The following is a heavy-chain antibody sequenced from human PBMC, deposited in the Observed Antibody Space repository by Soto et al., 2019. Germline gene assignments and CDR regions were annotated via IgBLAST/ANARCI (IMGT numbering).Heavy chain of an antibody. J-gene: IGHJ6*02. V-gene: IGHV3-30*18. Sequence: QVQLVESGGGVVQPGRSLRLSCAASGFTFSSYGMHWVRQAPGKGLEWVAVISYDGSNKYYADSVKGRFTISRDNSKNTMDLQMKILRAEDTAVYYCAKVSGSGSYYIRQNYYGMDVWGQGTTVTVSS. D-gene: IGHD3-10*01. CDR2: ISYDGSNK. CDR1: GFTFSSYG. CDR3: AKVSGSGSYYIRQNYYGMDV.